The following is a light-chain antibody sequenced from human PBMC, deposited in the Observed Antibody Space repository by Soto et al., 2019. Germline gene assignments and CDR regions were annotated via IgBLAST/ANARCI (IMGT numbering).Light chain of an antibody. Sequence: IVLTQSPGTLSLSPGERATLSCRASQSVASRALAWYQQKPGQAPRLLMYSASKRATGIPDRFSGSGSGTGFTLTISRLEPEDFAVYYCQQYGSSPPMYTFGQGTKLEIK. CDR2: SAS. V-gene: IGKV3-20*01. J-gene: IGKJ2*01. CDR3: QQYGSSPPMYT. CDR1: QSVASRA.